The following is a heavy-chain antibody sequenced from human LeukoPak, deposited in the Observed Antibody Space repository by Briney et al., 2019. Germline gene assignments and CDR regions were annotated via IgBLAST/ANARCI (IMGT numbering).Heavy chain of an antibody. D-gene: IGHD2-2*01. CDR1: GFALKSYS. CDR2: ISSTSAYI. CDR3: TKDVVPAAIDAFDI. Sequence: GGSLRLSCAGSGFALKSYSLTWVRQAPGKGLEWVSSISSTSAYIHYADSVKGRFTISRDNSKNTLYLQMNSLRAEDTAVYYCTKDVVPAAIDAFDIWGQGTMVTVSS. V-gene: IGHV3-21*04. J-gene: IGHJ3*02.